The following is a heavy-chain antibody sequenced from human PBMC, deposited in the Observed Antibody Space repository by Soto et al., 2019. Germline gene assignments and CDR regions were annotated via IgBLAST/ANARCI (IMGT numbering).Heavy chain of an antibody. CDR1: GYSFTKYW. CDR3: AKDLEGYSSPNYYYYYGMDV. J-gene: IGHJ6*02. D-gene: IGHD6-13*01. CDR2: IDPSDSSS. Sequence: GESLKISCKASGYSFTKYWISWVRQMPGKGLGWMGRIDPSDSSSDYSPSFRGHVTISRDNSKNTLYLQMNSLRAEDTAVYYCAKDLEGYSSPNYYYYYGMDVWGQGTTVTVSS. V-gene: IGHV5-10-1*01.